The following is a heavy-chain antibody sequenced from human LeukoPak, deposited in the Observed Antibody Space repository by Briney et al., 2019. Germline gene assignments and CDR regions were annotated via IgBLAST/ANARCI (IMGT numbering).Heavy chain of an antibody. V-gene: IGHV3-66*02. CDR1: GFTVSTNY. Sequence: PGGSLRLSCAASGFTVSTNYMNWVRQAPGKGLEWVSVLYSGGFTYYADSVKGRFSISRDSSKNTLYLQMDSLRAEDTAVYFCARIIVVVPPAIPDYGDYYFHYWGQGTLVTVSS. CDR3: ARIIVVVPPAIPDYGDYYFHY. J-gene: IGHJ4*02. D-gene: IGHD2-2*02. CDR2: LYSGGFT.